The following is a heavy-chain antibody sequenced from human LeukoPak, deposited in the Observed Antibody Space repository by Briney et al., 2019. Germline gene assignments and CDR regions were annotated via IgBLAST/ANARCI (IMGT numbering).Heavy chain of an antibody. CDR1: GYTLTELS. Sequence: ASVKVSCKVSGYTLTELSMHWVRQAPGKGLEWMGGFDPEDGETIYAQKFQGRVTMTEDTSTDTAYMELSSLRSEDTAVHYCATRGHCSSTSCSQNWFDPWGQGTLVTVSS. D-gene: IGHD2-2*01. J-gene: IGHJ5*02. CDR2: FDPEDGET. CDR3: ATRGHCSSTSCSQNWFDP. V-gene: IGHV1-24*01.